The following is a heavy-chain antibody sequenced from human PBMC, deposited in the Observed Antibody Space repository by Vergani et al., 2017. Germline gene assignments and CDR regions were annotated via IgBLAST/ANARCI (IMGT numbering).Heavy chain of an antibody. CDR1: GASINNDFYY. V-gene: IGHV4-61*02. D-gene: IGHD2/OR15-2a*01. J-gene: IGHJ3*01. Sequence: QVQLQESGPGLVKPSQTLSLTCTVSGASINNDFYYWHWIRQPAGKGLDWIGRIYVSGITDYNSSLQSRVSMSVDTSKNQFSLTLTSVTAADTAVSYCARDNKQPRPRAFDLVGQGAMVAVSS. CDR2: IYVSGIT. CDR3: ARDNKQPRPRAFDL.